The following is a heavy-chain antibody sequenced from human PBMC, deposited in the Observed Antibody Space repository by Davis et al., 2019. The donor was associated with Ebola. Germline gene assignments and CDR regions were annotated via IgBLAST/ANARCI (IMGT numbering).Heavy chain of an antibody. V-gene: IGHV4-34*01. CDR2: INHSGST. CDR3: ARKIAVAGYFDY. CDR1: GGSFSGYY. D-gene: IGHD6-19*01. Sequence: SETLSLTCAVYGGSFSGYYWSWIRQPPGKGLEWIGEINHSGSTNYNPSLKSRVTISVDTSKNQFSLKLSSVTAADTAVYYCARKIAVAGYFDYWGQGTLVTVSS. J-gene: IGHJ4*02.